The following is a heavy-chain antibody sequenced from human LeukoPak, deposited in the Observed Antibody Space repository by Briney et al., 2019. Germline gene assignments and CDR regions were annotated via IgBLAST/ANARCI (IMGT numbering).Heavy chain of an antibody. V-gene: IGHV3-21*01. CDR2: ISTSSSYI. CDR3: AREPSNYGDHYFDY. J-gene: IGHJ4*02. D-gene: IGHD4-17*01. CDR1: GFTFSSYS. Sequence: PGGSLGLSCAASGFTFSSYSMNWVRQAPGKGLEWVSSISTSSSYIYYADSVKGRFTISRDNAKNSPYLQMNSLRAEDTAVYYCAREPSNYGDHYFDYWGQGTLVIVSS.